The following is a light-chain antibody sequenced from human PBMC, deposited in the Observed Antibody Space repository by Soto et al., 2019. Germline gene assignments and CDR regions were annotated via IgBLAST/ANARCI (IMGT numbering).Light chain of an antibody. V-gene: IGLV2-14*01. CDR1: SSDVGGYNY. CDR3: SSYTSSSTLVV. J-gene: IGLJ2*01. Sequence: QSAPTQPASVSGSPGQSITISCTGTSSDVGGYNYVSWYQQHPGKAPKLMIYEVSNRPSGVSNRFSVSKSGNTASLTISGLQAEDEADYYCSSYTSSSTLVVFGGGTKLTVL. CDR2: EVS.